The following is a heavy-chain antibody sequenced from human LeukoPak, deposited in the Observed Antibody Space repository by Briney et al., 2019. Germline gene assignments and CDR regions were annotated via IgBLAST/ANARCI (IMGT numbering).Heavy chain of an antibody. CDR1: GGSISGTNW. CDR2: ISLAGQT. V-gene: IGHV4/OR15-8*02. CDR3: ARDLFYYRGITGTDGDY. J-gene: IGHJ4*02. D-gene: IGHD1-20*01. Sequence: SETLSLTCGVSGGSISGTNWWSWVRQPPGQGLEWIGEISLAGQTNYNPSLNGRVTMSLDKSSNQLSLNLTSVTAADTAVYYCARDLFYYRGITGTDGDYWGQGTLVTVSS.